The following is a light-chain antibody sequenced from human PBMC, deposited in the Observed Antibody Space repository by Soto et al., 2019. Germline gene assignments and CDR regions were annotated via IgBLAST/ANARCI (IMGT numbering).Light chain of an antibody. J-gene: IGLJ1*01. CDR2: GVS. CDR3: CSYAGSSTFV. Sequence: QSVLTQPASVSGSPGQSITISCTGTSSDVGSYNLVSWYQQHPGKAPKLMIYGVSKRPSGVSNRFSGSKSGNTASLTISGLQAEDEADYYCCSYAGSSTFVFGTGTKVT. CDR1: SSDVGSYNL. V-gene: IGLV2-23*02.